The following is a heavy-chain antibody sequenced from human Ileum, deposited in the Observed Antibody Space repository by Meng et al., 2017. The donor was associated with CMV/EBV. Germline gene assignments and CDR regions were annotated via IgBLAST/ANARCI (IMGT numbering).Heavy chain of an antibody. D-gene: IGHD3-3*01. CDR2: ISGSGVST. CDR1: GFTFSSYA. V-gene: IGHV3-23*01. Sequence: GESLKISCAASGFTFSSYAMNWVRQAPGKGLEWVSTISGSGVSTYYADSLKGRFTISRDNSQNTVYLQMNSLRAEDTAVYYCAKGQGITIFGVVSPRGYYGMDVWGQGTTVTVSS. CDR3: AKGQGITIFGVVSPRGYYGMDV. J-gene: IGHJ6*02.